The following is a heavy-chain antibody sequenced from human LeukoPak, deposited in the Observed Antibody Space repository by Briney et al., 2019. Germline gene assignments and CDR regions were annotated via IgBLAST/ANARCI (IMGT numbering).Heavy chain of an antibody. V-gene: IGHV4-30-4*08. D-gene: IGHD3-3*01. CDR1: GGSISSGDYY. J-gene: IGHJ2*01. Sequence: TSETLSLTCTVSGGSISSGDYYWRWIRQPPGKGLEWIGYIYYSGSTYYNPSLKSRVTISVDTSKNQFSLKLSSVTAADTAVYYCARAILTPSGFVWHFDLWGRGTLVTVSS. CDR3: ARAILTPSGFVWHFDL. CDR2: IYYSGST.